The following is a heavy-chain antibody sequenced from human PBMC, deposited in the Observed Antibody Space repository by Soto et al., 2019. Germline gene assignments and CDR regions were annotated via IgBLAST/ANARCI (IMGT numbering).Heavy chain of an antibody. D-gene: IGHD6-13*01. V-gene: IGHV1-18*01. CDR2: ISAYNGNT. CDR3: ARDRQQLRLGWFDP. J-gene: IGHJ5*02. CDR1: GYTFTSYG. Sequence: ASVKFSCTASGYTFTSYGISWVRQAPGQGLEWMGWISAYNGNTNYAQKLQGRVTMTTDTSTSTAYMELRSLRSDDTAVYYCARDRQQLRLGWFDPWGQGTLVTVSS.